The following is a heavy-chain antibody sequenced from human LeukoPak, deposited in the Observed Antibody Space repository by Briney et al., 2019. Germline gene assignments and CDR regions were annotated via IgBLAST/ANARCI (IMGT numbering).Heavy chain of an antibody. V-gene: IGHV3-30*18. CDR3: AKDLSWSFDY. D-gene: IGHD6-13*01. J-gene: IGHJ4*02. Sequence: GRSLRLSCGASGFTFSSCGMHWVRQAPGKGLEGVALISYDGSEIYYADSVKGRFTISRGNSKNTVYLQMNSLRAEDTAVYYCAKDLSWSFDYWGQGTLVTVSS. CDR2: ISYDGSEI. CDR1: GFTFSSCG.